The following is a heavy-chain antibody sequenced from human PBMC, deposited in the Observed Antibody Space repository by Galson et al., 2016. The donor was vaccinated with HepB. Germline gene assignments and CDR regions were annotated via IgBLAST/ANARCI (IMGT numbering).Heavy chain of an antibody. V-gene: IGHV3-21*01. CDR2: ISRSSSSI. CDR1: GFIFSSYS. CDR3: ASVIGWYAEISGWAFDV. D-gene: IGHD6-19*01. J-gene: IGHJ3*01. Sequence: SLRLSCAASGFIFSSYSINWVRQAPGKGLEWVSSISRSSSSIYYADSVKGRLTISRDNAKNSVYLQMNSLRAEDTAAYYCASVIGWYAEISGWAFDVWGQGTMVTVSS.